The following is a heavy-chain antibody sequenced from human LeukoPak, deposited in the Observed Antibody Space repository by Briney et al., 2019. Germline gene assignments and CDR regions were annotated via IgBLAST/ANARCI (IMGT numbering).Heavy chain of an antibody. CDR1: GFTFSSYW. CDR3: VALGITMIGGV. Sequence: PGGSLRLSCAASGFTFSSYWMSWVRQAPGKGLEWVSGISGSGDRTYYADSVKGRFTISRDNSKNSLYLQMNSLRAEDTAVYYCVALGITMIGGVWGKGTTVTISS. V-gene: IGHV3-23*01. J-gene: IGHJ6*04. CDR2: ISGSGDRT. D-gene: IGHD3-10*02.